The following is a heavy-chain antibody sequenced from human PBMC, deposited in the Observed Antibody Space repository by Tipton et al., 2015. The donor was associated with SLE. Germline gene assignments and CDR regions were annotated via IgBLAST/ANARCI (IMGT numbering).Heavy chain of an antibody. Sequence: TLSLTCTVSGGSISSYYWSWIRQPPGKGLEWIGYIYYSGSTNYNPSLKSRVTISVDTSKNQFSLKLSSVTAADTAVYYCASLGVVVAATQTVGMDVWDQGP. D-gene: IGHD2-15*01. CDR3: ASLGVVVAATQTVGMDV. CDR2: IYYSGST. CDR1: GGSISSYY. J-gene: IGHJ6*02. V-gene: IGHV4-59*07.